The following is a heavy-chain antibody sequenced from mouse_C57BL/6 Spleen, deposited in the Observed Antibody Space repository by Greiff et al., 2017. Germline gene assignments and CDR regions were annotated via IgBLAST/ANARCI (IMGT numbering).Heavy chain of an antibody. V-gene: IGHV1-69*01. J-gene: IGHJ1*03. CDR1: GYTFTSYW. CDR2: IDPSDSYT. CDR3: ARGLRRDWYFDV. Sequence: VQLQQPGAELVMPGASVKLSCKASGYTFTSYWMHWVKQRPGQGLEWIGGIDPSDSYTNYNQKFKGKSTLTVDNTSRTAYMQLSSLTSEDSAVYYCARGLRRDWYFDVWGTGTTVTVSS. D-gene: IGHD1-2*01.